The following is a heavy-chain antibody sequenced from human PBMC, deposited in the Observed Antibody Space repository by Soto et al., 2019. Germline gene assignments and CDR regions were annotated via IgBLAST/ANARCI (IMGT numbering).Heavy chain of an antibody. Sequence: GGSLRLSCAASGFTFSSYEMNWVRQAPGKGLEWVSYISSSGSTIYYAASVKGRFTISRDNAKNSLYLQMNSLRAEDTAVYYCARDRGPPGYCSSTSCSSFDYWGQGTLVTVSS. CDR2: ISSSGSTI. V-gene: IGHV3-48*03. CDR1: GFTFSSYE. D-gene: IGHD2-2*01. CDR3: ARDRGPPGYCSSTSCSSFDY. J-gene: IGHJ4*02.